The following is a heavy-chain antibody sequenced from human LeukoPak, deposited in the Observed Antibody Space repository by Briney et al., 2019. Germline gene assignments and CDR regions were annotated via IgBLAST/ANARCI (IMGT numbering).Heavy chain of an antibody. Sequence: PGGSLRLSCAASGLTFSSYGMSWVRQAPGKGLEWVSAISGRGGSTYYADSVKGRFTISRDNSKNTLYLQMSSLRAEDTAVYYCTTPQQLASYYFDYWGQGTLVTVSS. D-gene: IGHD6-13*01. CDR2: ISGRGGST. CDR1: GLTFSSYG. CDR3: TTPQQLASYYFDY. J-gene: IGHJ4*02. V-gene: IGHV3-23*01.